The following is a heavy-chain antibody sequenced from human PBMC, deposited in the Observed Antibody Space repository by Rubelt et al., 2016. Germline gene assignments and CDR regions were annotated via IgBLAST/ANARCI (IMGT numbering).Heavy chain of an antibody. CDR1: GFTFSSCE. D-gene: IGHD3-3*01. V-gene: IGHV3-48*03. J-gene: IGHJ4*02. CDR3: ARSDMTICEVVKN. Sequence: EVQLVESGGGLVQPGGSLRLSCAASGFTFSSCEMNWVRQAPGKGLEWVSYIGSSSRRIYYADSVKGRFTVSRDNAKNSLYLQMNSLRDEETAVYYCARSDMTICEVVKNWGQGTLVTVSS. CDR2: IGSSSRRI.